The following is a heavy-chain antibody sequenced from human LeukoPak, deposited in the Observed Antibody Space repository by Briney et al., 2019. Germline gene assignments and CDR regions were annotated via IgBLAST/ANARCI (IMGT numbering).Heavy chain of an antibody. CDR2: ISSSSSYI. CDR1: GFTFSSYS. CDR3: ARVGASGGLDAFDI. J-gene: IGHJ3*02. D-gene: IGHD1-26*01. Sequence: PGGSLRLSCAASGFTFSSYSMNWVRQAPGKGLEWVSSISSSSSYIYYADSVKGRFTISRDNAKNSLYLQMNSLRAEDTAVYYCARVGASGGLDAFDIWGQGTMVTVSS. V-gene: IGHV3-21*01.